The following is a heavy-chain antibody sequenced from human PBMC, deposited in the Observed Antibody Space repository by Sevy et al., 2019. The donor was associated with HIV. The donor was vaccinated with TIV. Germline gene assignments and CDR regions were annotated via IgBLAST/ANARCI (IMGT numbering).Heavy chain of an antibody. CDR1: AGSFSGYY. V-gene: IGHV4-34*01. D-gene: IGHD2-2*01. CDR3: ARSPPLAVVPGAPSWFDH. J-gene: IGHJ5*02. Sequence: SETLSLTCAVHAGSFSGYYWNWIRQLPGEGLEWIGEINERGITSYNLSLKSRVTISAETSKKQFSLKLNSVTAVDSAEDLCARSPPLAVVPGAPSWFDHWGQGTLVTVSS. CDR2: INERGIT.